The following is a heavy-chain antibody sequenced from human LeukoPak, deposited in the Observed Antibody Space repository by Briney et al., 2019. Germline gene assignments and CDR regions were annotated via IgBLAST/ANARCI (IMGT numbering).Heavy chain of an antibody. D-gene: IGHD1-26*01. CDR2: ISSSSSYI. V-gene: IGHV3-21*01. J-gene: IGHJ4*02. Sequence: GGSLRLSCAASGFTFSSYSMNWVRQAPGKGLEWVSSISSSSSYIYYADSVKGRFTISRDNAKNSLYLQMNSLRAEDTAVYYCARDKWELNYYFDYWGQGTLVTVSS. CDR1: GFTFSSYS. CDR3: ARDKWELNYYFDY.